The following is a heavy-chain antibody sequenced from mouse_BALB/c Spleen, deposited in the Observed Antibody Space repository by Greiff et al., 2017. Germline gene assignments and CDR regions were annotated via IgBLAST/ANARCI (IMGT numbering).Heavy chain of an antibody. CDR3: ARWGGYSCDY. Sequence: QVQLQQPGAELVMPGASVKMSCKASGYTFTDYWMHWVKQRPGQGLEWIGAIDTSDSYTSYNQKFKGKATLTVDESSSTAYMQLSSLTSEDSAVYDGARWGGYSCDYWGQGTTLTVSS. V-gene: IGHV1-69*01. CDR2: IDTSDSYT. J-gene: IGHJ2*01. D-gene: IGHD1-1*02. CDR1: GYTFTDYW.